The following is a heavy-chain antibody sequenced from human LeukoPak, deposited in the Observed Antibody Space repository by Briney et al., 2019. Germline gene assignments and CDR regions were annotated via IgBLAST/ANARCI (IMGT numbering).Heavy chain of an antibody. J-gene: IGHJ4*02. D-gene: IGHD3-3*01. V-gene: IGHV3-21*01. CDR1: GFTISSYD. CDR3: ARDYIAYDPLDY. CDR2: ISSRSTSI. Sequence: GGSRRLSCAASGFTISSYDMNWVRQAPGKGLEWVSSISSRSTSIYYADSVKGRFTISRDNAKSSLYLQMNSLRAEDTAVYWCARDYIAYDPLDYWGQGTLVTVSS.